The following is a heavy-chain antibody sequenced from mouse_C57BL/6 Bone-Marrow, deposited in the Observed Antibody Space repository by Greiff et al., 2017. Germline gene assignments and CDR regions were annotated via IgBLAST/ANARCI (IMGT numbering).Heavy chain of an antibody. CDR3: ARWSITTVVAPDY. V-gene: IGHV1-53*01. CDR2: INPSNGGT. D-gene: IGHD1-1*01. CDR1: GYTFTSYW. Sequence: VQLQQPGTELVKPGASVKLSCKASGYTFTSYWMHWVKQRPGQGLEWIGNINPSNGGTNYNEKFKSKATLTVDKSSSTAYMQLSSLTSEDSAVYYCARWSITTVVAPDYWGQGTTLTVSS. J-gene: IGHJ2*01.